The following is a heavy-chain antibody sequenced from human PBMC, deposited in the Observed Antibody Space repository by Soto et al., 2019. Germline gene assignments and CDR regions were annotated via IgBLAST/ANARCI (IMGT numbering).Heavy chain of an antibody. CDR2: IYYSGST. CDR1: GGSISSYY. Sequence: QVQLQESGPGLVKPSETLSLTCTVSGGSISSYYWSWIRQPPGKGLEWIGYIYYSGSTNYNPSLQSRVTIAVDTSKNQFSLKLSSVTAADTAVYYCARVRCSLLDGKRDWYFDLWGRGTLVTVSS. D-gene: IGHD1-1*01. CDR3: ARVRCSLLDGKRDWYFDL. V-gene: IGHV4-59*01. J-gene: IGHJ2*01.